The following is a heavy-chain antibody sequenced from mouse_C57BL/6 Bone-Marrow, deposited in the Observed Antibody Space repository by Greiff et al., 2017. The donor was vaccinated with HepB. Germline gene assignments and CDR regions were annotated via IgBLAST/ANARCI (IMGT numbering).Heavy chain of an antibody. Sequence: QVQLQQPGAELVKPGASVKLSCKASGYTFTSYWMQWVKQRPGQGLEWIGEIDPSDSYTNYNQKFKGKATLTVDTSSSTAYMQLSSLTSEDSAVYYCARPGHWDGVAYWGQGTLVTVSA. V-gene: IGHV1-50*01. D-gene: IGHD4-1*01. CDR1: GYTFTSYW. CDR3: ARPGHWDGVAY. CDR2: IDPSDSYT. J-gene: IGHJ3*01.